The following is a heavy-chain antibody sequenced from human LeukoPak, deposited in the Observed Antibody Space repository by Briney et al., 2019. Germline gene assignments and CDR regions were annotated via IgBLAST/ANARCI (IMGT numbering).Heavy chain of an antibody. J-gene: IGHJ3*02. CDR2: ILYNGFT. CDR3: ARDLTTVTKGFDI. V-gene: IGHV4-59*11. Sequence: AETLSLTCTFSGGSITTQYWTWIRQPPGKGLEWIGYILYNGFTNYNPSLKSRLTMSVDTSKNHFSLSLRSVTAADTAVYYCARDLTTVTKGFDIWGQGTMVTVSS. CDR1: GGSITTQY. D-gene: IGHD4-17*01.